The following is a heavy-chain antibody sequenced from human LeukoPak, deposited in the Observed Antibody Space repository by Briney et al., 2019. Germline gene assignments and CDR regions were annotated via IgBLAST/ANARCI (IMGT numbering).Heavy chain of an antibody. J-gene: IGHJ6*02. CDR1: GGSFSGYY. CDR3: ARGAKGTTVIYYYGMDV. D-gene: IGHD4-17*01. V-gene: IGHV4-34*01. Sequence: SETLSLTCAVYGGSFSGYYWSWIRQPPGKGLEWIGEINHSGSTNHNPSLKSRVTISVDTSKNQFSLQLSSVTAADPAVYCCARGAKGTTVIYYYGMDVWGQGSTVTVSS. CDR2: INHSGST.